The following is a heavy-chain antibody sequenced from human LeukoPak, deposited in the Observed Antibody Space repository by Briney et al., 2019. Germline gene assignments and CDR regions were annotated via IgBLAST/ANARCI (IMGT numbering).Heavy chain of an antibody. CDR2: IRHKADTYTT. Sequence: SGGSLRLSCAASGFTFSDYYMTWVRQAPGKGLEWVGHIRHKADTYTTEYAASVKGRFTISRDDSKNSLYLQMNSLKTEDTAVYYCARVYGSGRGTFDIWGQGTMVTVSS. CDR1: GFTFSDYY. CDR3: ARVYGSGRGTFDI. V-gene: IGHV3-72*01. J-gene: IGHJ3*02. D-gene: IGHD3-10*01.